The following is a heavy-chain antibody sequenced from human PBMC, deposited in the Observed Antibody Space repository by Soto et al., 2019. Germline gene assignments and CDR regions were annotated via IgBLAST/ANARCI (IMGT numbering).Heavy chain of an antibody. J-gene: IGHJ4*02. CDR2: ISDDGSNK. D-gene: IGHD1-26*01. Sequence: QVQLVESGGGVVQPGRSLRLSCAASGFTFSSYGMHWVRQAPGKGLEWVAVISDDGSNKYYADSVKGRFTISRDNSKNTLYLQMNSLRAEDTAVYYCAKSWDPPEDWGQGTLVTVSS. CDR3: AKSWDPPED. CDR1: GFTFSSYG. V-gene: IGHV3-30*18.